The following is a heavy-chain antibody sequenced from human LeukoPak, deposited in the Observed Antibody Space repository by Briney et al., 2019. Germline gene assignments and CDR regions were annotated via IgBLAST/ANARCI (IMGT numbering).Heavy chain of an antibody. V-gene: IGHV3-11*01. CDR3: ARVHLRPH. CDR1: GFSLSYYY. D-gene: IGHD1-1*01. J-gene: IGHJ4*02. CDR2: LSMSGTST. Sequence: PGGSLRLSCAASGFSLSYYYVTWIRQPPGKGLEWVSYLSMSGTSTKYADSLKGRFTMSRYNAKNLVFLEMTGLRADDTAVYYCARVHLRPHWGQGILVTVSS.